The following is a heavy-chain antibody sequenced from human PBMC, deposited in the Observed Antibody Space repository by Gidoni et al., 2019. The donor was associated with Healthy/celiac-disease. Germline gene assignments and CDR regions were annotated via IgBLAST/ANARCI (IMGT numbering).Heavy chain of an antibody. CDR3: ARALGYCSSTSCRRELMGAFDI. CDR2: INAGNGNT. J-gene: IGHJ3*02. V-gene: IGHV1-3*01. Sequence: QVQLVQSGAEVKKPGASVKVSCKASGYPSTSYAMHWVRQAPGQRLEWMGWINAGNGNTKYSQKFQGRVTITRDTSASTAYMELSSLRSEDTAVYYCARALGYCSSTSCRRELMGAFDIWGQGTMVTVSS. D-gene: IGHD2-2*01. CDR1: GYPSTSYA.